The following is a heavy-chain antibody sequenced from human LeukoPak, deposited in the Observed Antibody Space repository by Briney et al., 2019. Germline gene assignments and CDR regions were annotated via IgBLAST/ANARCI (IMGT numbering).Heavy chain of an antibody. CDR1: GFTFSSYS. Sequence: GGSLRLCCAASGFTFSSYSMNWVRQAPGKGLEWVSYISSSSSTIYYADSVKGRFTISRDNAKNSLYLPMNSLRAEDTAVYYCARDWVYYDFWSGYPSENYYMDVWGKGTTVTVSS. V-gene: IGHV3-48*04. J-gene: IGHJ6*03. CDR2: ISSSSSTI. CDR3: ARDWVYYDFWSGYPSENYYMDV. D-gene: IGHD3-3*01.